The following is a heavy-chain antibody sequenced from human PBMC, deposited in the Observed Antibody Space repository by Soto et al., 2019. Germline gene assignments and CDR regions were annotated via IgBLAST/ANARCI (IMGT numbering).Heavy chain of an antibody. CDR1: GYTFTSYD. V-gene: IGHV1-8*01. CDR3: AIVRYCASSTCYRLHYYYYDAMDV. CDR2: MNPNSGNT. J-gene: IGHJ6*02. D-gene: IGHD2-2*02. Sequence: QVQLVQSGAEVKKPGASVKVSCKTSGYTFTSYDINWVRQATGQGLEWMGWMNPNSGNTDYAQKFQGRVTLTRNPCINTAYMELSSLRSEDTAVYYCAIVRYCASSTCYRLHYYYYDAMDVWGQGTTVTVSS.